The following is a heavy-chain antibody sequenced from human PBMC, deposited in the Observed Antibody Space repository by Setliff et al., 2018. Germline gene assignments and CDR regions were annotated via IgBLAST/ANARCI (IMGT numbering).Heavy chain of an antibody. Sequence: SETLSLTCAAYGGTFSDYYWTWIRQPPGKGLEWVGEINHSGSTNYNPSLKSRVTMSVDTSKNHVSLKLTSVTAADTAVYYCARVSGFLYMDVWGKGTTVTVSS. V-gene: IGHV4-34*01. D-gene: IGHD3-3*01. CDR2: INHSGST. CDR1: GGTFSDYY. J-gene: IGHJ6*03. CDR3: ARVSGFLYMDV.